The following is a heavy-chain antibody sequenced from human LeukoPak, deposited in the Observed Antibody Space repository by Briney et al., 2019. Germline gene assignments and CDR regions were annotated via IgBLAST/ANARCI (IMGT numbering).Heavy chain of an antibody. J-gene: IGHJ4*02. D-gene: IGHD6-19*01. CDR1: GFTFSSYG. Sequence: QTGGSLRLSCAASGFTFSSYGMHWVRQAPGKGLEWVAFIRYDGSNKYYADSVKGRFTISRDNSKNTLYLQMNSLRAEDTAVYYCAMLPIAVAGTLDYWGQRTLVTVSS. V-gene: IGHV3-30*02. CDR2: IRYDGSNK. CDR3: AMLPIAVAGTLDY.